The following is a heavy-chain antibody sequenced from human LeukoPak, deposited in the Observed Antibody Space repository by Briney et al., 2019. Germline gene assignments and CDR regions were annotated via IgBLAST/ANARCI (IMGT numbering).Heavy chain of an antibody. Sequence: GASVKVSCKASGYTFTGYYMHWVRQAPGQGLEWMGWINPNSGGTNYAQKFQGRVTMTRDTSISTAYMELSRLRSDDTAVYYCARVPVRTYYYGSGSDRFDPWGQGTLVTVSS. CDR3: ARVPVRTYYYGSGSDRFDP. J-gene: IGHJ5*02. CDR2: INPNSGGT. CDR1: GYTFTGYY. D-gene: IGHD3-10*01. V-gene: IGHV1-2*02.